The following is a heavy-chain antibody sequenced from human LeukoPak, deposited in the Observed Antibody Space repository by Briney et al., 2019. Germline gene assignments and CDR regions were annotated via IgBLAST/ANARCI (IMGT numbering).Heavy chain of an antibody. CDR2: ISAYNGNT. CDR1: GYTFTSYG. D-gene: IGHD3-22*01. CDR3: ARRGYDSMDYYYYYYMDV. V-gene: IGHV1-18*01. Sequence: GASVKVSCKASGYTFTSYGISWVRQAPGQGLEWMGWISAYNGNTNYAQKLQGRVTMTTDISTSTAYMELRSLRSDDTAVYYCARRGYDSMDYYYYYYMDVWGKGTTVTVSS. J-gene: IGHJ6*03.